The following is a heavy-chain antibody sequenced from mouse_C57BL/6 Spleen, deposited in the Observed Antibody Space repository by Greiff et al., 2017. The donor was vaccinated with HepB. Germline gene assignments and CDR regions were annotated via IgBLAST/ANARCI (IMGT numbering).Heavy chain of an antibody. V-gene: IGHV3-2*02. CDR1: GYSITSGYG. D-gene: IGHD2-14*01. Sequence: VQLKQSGPGLVKPSQSLSLTCTVTGYSITSGYGWNWIRQFPGNKLEWMGYISYSGSTNYNPSLKSRISITRDTSKNQFFLQLNSVTTEDTAKYDCARTDRIKNWGQGTTLTVSS. CDR3: ARTDRIKN. J-gene: IGHJ2*01. CDR2: ISYSGST.